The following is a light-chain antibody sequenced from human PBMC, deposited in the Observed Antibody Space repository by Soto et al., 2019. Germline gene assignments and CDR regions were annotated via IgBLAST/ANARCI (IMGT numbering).Light chain of an antibody. CDR3: GSWYSSLSAGV. V-gene: IGLV1-51*02. CDR2: ENN. CDR1: SSNIGNNY. J-gene: IGLJ2*01. Sequence: QSVLTQPPSVSAAPGQKVTISCSGSSSNIGNNYVSWYQQLPGTAPKLLIYENNKRPSGIPDRFSGSKSGKSATLGITGLQTGDEADYYCGSWYSSLSAGVFGGGTKLTVL.